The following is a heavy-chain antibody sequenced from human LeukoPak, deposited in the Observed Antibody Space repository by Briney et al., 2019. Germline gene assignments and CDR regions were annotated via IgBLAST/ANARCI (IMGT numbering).Heavy chain of an antibody. J-gene: IGHJ4*02. V-gene: IGHV3-21*01. D-gene: IGHD6-13*01. CDR2: ISSSSSYI. CDR3: ASNSGSAAGTGAIDY. Sequence: HGGSLRLSCAASGFTFNSYSMNWVRQAPGKGLEWVSSISSSSSYIYYADSVKGRFTISRDNSKNTLYLQMNSLRAENTAVYYCASNSGSAAGTGAIDYWGQGTLVTVSS. CDR1: GFTFNSYS.